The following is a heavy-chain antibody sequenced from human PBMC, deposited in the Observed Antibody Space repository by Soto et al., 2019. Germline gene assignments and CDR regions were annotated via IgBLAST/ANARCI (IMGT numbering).Heavy chain of an antibody. J-gene: IGHJ6*02. Sequence: ASVKVSCKASGYTFTSYGISWVRQAPGQGLEWMGWISAYHGNTNYAQKLQGRVTMTTGTSTSTAYMELRSLRSDDTAVYYCARGIGYSSSWYRVDYYGMDVWGQGTTVTVSS. V-gene: IGHV1-18*04. D-gene: IGHD6-13*01. CDR2: ISAYHGNT. CDR1: GYTFTSYG. CDR3: ARGIGYSSSWYRVDYYGMDV.